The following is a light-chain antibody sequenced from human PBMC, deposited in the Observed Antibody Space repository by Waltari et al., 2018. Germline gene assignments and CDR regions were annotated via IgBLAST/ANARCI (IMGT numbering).Light chain of an antibody. V-gene: IGKV3-11*01. J-gene: IGKJ3*01. Sequence: EIVLTQSPATLSLSPGETATLSCRASQNVDTYFAWYQQKPGQAPRLLIYRASYRATGVPDRFSGGGSGTDFTLTISSLEPDDFAVYYCQQCSNWPLTFGPGTRLDIK. CDR3: QQCSNWPLT. CDR1: QNVDTY. CDR2: RAS.